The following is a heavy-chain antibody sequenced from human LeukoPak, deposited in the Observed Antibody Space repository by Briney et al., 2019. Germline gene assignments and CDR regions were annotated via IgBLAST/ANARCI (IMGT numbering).Heavy chain of an antibody. CDR3: GREGDSSSALNWFDP. CDR2: ITPNSGGT. J-gene: IGHJ5*02. D-gene: IGHD6-6*01. CDR1: GYTFTGYY. Sequence: ASVKVSCKASGYTFTGYYMHCVRQAPGQGVEWMGWITPNSGGTNYAQTFQGRVTMTRDTSISTAYMELSRLRSDDTAVYYCGREGDSSSALNWFDPWGQGTLVTVSS. V-gene: IGHV1-2*02.